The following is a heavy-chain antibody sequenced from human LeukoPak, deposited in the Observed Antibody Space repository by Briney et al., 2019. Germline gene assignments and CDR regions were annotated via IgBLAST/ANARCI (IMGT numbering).Heavy chain of an antibody. D-gene: IGHD3-22*01. CDR1: GFTFSSYG. V-gene: IGHV3-30*18. CDR3: AKDTFASTYYYDSSGNDY. J-gene: IGHJ4*02. CDR2: ISYDGSNK. Sequence: PGGSLRLSFAASGFTFSSYGMHWVRQAPGKRLERLAVISYDGSNKYYADSVKGRFTISRDNSKNTLYLQMNSLRAEDTAVYYCAKDTFASTYYYDSSGNDYWGQGTLVTVSS.